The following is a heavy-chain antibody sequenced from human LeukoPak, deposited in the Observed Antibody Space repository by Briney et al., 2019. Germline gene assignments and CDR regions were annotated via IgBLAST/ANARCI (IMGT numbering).Heavy chain of an antibody. CDR3: AKRGVVIRVFLVGFHKEAFYFES. V-gene: IGHV3-23*01. D-gene: IGHD3/OR15-3a*01. CDR1: GFAFSIYA. Sequence: GGSLRLSCAASGFAFSIYAMTWVRQTPGKGLEWVSTITNSGGSIYYADSVKGRFTISRDNSKNTLYLQMNSLRAEDTAFYFCAKRGVVIRVFLVGFHKEAFYFESWGQGALVTVSS. J-gene: IGHJ4*02. CDR2: ITNSGGSI.